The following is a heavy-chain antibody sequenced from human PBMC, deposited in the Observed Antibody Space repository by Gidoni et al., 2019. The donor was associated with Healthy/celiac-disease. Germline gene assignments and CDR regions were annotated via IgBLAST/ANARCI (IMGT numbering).Heavy chain of an antibody. CDR1: GGSISSGGYY. D-gene: IGHD5-18*01. Sequence: QVQLQESGPGLVKPSQTLSLTCTVSGGSISSGGYYWSWIRQHPGKGLEWIGYIYYSGSTYYNPSLKSRVTISVDTSKNQFSLKLSSVTATDTAVYYCARDLKDTAIWYFDLWGRGTLVTVSS. CDR2: IYYSGST. J-gene: IGHJ2*01. V-gene: IGHV4-31*03. CDR3: ARDLKDTAIWYFDL.